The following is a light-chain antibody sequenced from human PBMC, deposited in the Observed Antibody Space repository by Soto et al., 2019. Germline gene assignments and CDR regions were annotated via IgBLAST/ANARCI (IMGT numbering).Light chain of an antibody. CDR3: ISYAGSNLLYV. V-gene: IGLV2-8*01. CDR2: EVS. CDR1: SSDVGGYNY. Sequence: ALTQPPSASGSPGQSVTISCTGTSSDVGGYNYVSWYQQHPGKAPKLMIYEVSKRPSGVPDRFSGSKSGNTASLTVSGLQAEDEADYYCISYAGSNLLYVFGTGTKLTVL. J-gene: IGLJ1*01.